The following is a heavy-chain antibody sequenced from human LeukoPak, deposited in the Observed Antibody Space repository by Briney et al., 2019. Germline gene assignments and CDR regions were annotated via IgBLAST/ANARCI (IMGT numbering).Heavy chain of an antibody. J-gene: IGHJ5*02. CDR3: ARIEAIGTGWFDP. Sequence: ASVKVSCKTSGYTFTSYGISWVRQAPGQGLEWMGGTSAYNGNTNYAQKFQGRVTMTTDTSTSTAYMELRSLRSDDTAVYYCARIEAIGTGWFDPWGQGTLVTVSS. CDR2: TSAYNGNT. V-gene: IGHV1-18*01. D-gene: IGHD1-1*01. CDR1: GYTFTSYG.